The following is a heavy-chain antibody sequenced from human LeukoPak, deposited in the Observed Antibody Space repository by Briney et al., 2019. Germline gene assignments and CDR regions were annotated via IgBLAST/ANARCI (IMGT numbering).Heavy chain of an antibody. CDR2: IQYDGGDK. CDR3: AKDTGSSWYETFNY. CDR1: GFTFSTYG. J-gene: IGHJ4*02. D-gene: IGHD6-13*01. Sequence: GGSLRLSCAASGFTFSTYGMHWVRQAPGKGLEWVAFIQYDGGDKYYADSVKGRFTISRDNSKNTLYLQMNSLRAEDTAVYYCAKDTGSSWYETFNYWGQGTLVTVSS. V-gene: IGHV3-30*02.